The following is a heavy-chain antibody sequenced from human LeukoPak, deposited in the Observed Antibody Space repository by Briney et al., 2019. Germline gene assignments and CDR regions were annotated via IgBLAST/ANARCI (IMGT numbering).Heavy chain of an antibody. CDR3: NTESHH. V-gene: IGHV3-7*01. CDR1: GFNFGTHC. Sequence: GGSLRLSCAASGFNFGTHCMSWVRQAPGKGLEWVANINQDGSEKYYVDSVKGRFTISRDNAKNLLYVQMSSLRAEDTAVYYCNTESHHWGQGTLVTVSS. CDR2: INQDGSEK. J-gene: IGHJ5*02. D-gene: IGHD2-2*02.